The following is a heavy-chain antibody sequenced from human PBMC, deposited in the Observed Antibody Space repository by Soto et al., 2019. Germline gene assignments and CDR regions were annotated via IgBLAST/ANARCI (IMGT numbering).Heavy chain of an antibody. Sequence: PGGSLRLSCAASGFTFSSFSMNWVRQAPGKGLEWVSSISSSSSYIYYADSVKGRFTISRDNAKSSLYLQMNSLRAEDTAVYYCARDRPYDILTGYPYNDAFDIWGQGTMVTVS. J-gene: IGHJ3*02. V-gene: IGHV3-21*01. D-gene: IGHD3-9*01. CDR3: ARDRPYDILTGYPYNDAFDI. CDR2: ISSSSSYI. CDR1: GFTFSSFS.